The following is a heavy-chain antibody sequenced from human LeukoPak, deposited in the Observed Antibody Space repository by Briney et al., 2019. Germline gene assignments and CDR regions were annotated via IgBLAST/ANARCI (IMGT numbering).Heavy chain of an antibody. V-gene: IGHV3-48*01. CDR3: ARVLGLVRATEPPGY. CDR2: ISSSSSTI. J-gene: IGHJ4*02. D-gene: IGHD1-14*01. CDR1: GFTFSSYS. Sequence: GGSLRLSCAASGFTFSSYSMNWVRQAPGKGLEWVSYISSSSSTIYYADSVKGRFTISRDNAKNTLYLQMNSLRAEDTAVYYCARVLGLVRATEPPGYWGQGTLVTVSS.